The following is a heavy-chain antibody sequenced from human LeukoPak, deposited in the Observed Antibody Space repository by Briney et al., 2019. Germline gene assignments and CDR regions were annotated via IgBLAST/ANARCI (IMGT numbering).Heavy chain of an antibody. Sequence: GASVKVSCKASGYTFTSYDINWVRQATGQGLEWMGWMNPNSGNTGYAQEFQGRVTITRNTSISTAYMELSSLRSEDTAVYYCARGATYYYGSGSLYWGQGTLVTVSS. J-gene: IGHJ4*02. CDR2: MNPNSGNT. CDR3: ARGATYYYGSGSLY. D-gene: IGHD3-10*01. V-gene: IGHV1-8*03. CDR1: GYTFTSYD.